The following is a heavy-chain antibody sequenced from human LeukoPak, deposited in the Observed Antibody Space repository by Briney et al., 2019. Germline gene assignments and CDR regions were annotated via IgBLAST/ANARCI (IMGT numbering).Heavy chain of an antibody. Sequence: ASVKVSCKASGYTFTSYGINWVRQATGQGLEWMGIINPSGGSTSYAQKFQGRVTMTRDTSTSTVYMELSSLRSEDTAVYYCARGRHYYDSSGYGYGMDVWGQGTTVTVSS. V-gene: IGHV1-46*01. CDR2: INPSGGST. D-gene: IGHD3-22*01. CDR1: GYTFTSYG. J-gene: IGHJ6*02. CDR3: ARGRHYYDSSGYGYGMDV.